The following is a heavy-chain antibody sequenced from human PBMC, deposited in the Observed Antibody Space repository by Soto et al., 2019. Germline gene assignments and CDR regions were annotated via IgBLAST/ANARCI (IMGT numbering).Heavy chain of an antibody. D-gene: IGHD3-22*01. CDR1: GGSISSAGYY. V-gene: IGHV4-31*03. J-gene: IGHJ3*02. Sequence: SDTLSLTCTFSGGSISSAGYYWSWIRQHPGKGLEWIGDIYYSGSTYYNPSLKSRVTISVDTSKNQFSLKLSSVTAADTAVYYCARGSDSSGYYVGLGAAFDIWVQGTMVTVSS. CDR3: ARGSDSSGYYVGLGAAFDI. CDR2: IYYSGST.